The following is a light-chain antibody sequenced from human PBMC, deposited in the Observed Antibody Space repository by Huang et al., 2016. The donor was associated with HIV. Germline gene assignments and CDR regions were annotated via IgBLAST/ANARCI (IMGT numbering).Light chain of an antibody. CDR2: AAS. J-gene: IGKJ4*01. Sequence: DIQMTQSPSSVSASVGDRVTITCRASQDIGSYLAWYQQKPGKAPKVLIYAASSLESGVPIRFTSSGFGTHFALTIDSLQPEDFATYYCQQGNSFPLTFGGGTKVQI. CDR1: QDIGSY. V-gene: IGKV1-12*01. CDR3: QQGNSFPLT.